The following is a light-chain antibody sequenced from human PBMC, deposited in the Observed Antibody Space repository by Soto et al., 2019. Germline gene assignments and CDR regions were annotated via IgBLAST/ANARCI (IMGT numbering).Light chain of an antibody. CDR3: QKYGSSFT. J-gene: IGKJ3*01. Sequence: EIVLTQSPGTLSLSPVERATLSCRASQSVSSNYLAWYQHKPGQGPRLLIYGASSRATGIPDRFSGSGSGTDFTLTISRLEPEDFALYYCQKYGSSFTFGPGTKVDIK. V-gene: IGKV3-20*01. CDR2: GAS. CDR1: QSVSSNY.